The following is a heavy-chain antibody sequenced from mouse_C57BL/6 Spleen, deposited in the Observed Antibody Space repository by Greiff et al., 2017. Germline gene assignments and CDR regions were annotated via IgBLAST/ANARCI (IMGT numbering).Heavy chain of an antibody. J-gene: IGHJ4*01. CDR2: IDPETGGT. CDR1: GYTFTDYE. Sequence: QVQLQQSGAELVRPGASVTLSCKASGYTFTDYEMHWVKQTPVHGLEWIGAIDPETGGTAYNQKFKGKAILTADKSSSTAYMELRSLTSEDSAVYYCTRSIRYAMDYWGQGTSVTVSS. V-gene: IGHV1-15*01. CDR3: TRSIRYAMDY.